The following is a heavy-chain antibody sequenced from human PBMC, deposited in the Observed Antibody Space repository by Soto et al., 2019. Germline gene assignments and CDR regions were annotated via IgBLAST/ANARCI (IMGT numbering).Heavy chain of an antibody. CDR1: GLSFSSYA. J-gene: IGHJ4*02. CDR2: ISRSGNST. V-gene: IGHV3-23*01. Sequence: GGSLRLSCTVSGLSFSSYAMTWVRQSPGKGLEWVSSISRSGNSTYSADSVRGRFTISRDNSKNTLYLQMNSLRAEDTAVYYCAKDAKILDWLPTSYYFDFWGQGTLVTVSS. D-gene: IGHD3-9*01. CDR3: AKDAKILDWLPTSYYFDF.